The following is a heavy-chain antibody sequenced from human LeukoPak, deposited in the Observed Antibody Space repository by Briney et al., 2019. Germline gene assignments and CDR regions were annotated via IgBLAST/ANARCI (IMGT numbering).Heavy chain of an antibody. D-gene: IGHD2-2*02. V-gene: IGHV1-18*01. CDR1: GCTFTSYG. CDR3: ARGGYCSSTSCYTARAFDI. J-gene: IGHJ3*02. Sequence: ASVKVSCKASGCTFTSYGISWVRQAPGQGLEWMGWISAYNGNTNYAQKLQGRVTMTTDTSTSTAYMELRSLRSDDTAVYYCARGGYCSSTSCYTARAFDIWGQGTMVTVSS. CDR2: ISAYNGNT.